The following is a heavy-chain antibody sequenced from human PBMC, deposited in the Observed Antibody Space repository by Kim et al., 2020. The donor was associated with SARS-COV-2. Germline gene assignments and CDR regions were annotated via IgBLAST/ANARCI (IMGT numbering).Heavy chain of an antibody. CDR2: ISSSSSTI. CDR3: ATSGTTVVTPNYYYYGMDV. CDR1: GFTFSSYS. D-gene: IGHD4-17*01. Sequence: GGSLRLSCAASGFTFSSYSMNWVRQAPGKGLEWVSYISSSSSTIYYADSVKGRFTISRDNAKNSLYLQMNSLRDEDTAVYYCATSGTTVVTPNYYYYGMDVWGQGTTVTVSS. J-gene: IGHJ6*02. V-gene: IGHV3-48*02.